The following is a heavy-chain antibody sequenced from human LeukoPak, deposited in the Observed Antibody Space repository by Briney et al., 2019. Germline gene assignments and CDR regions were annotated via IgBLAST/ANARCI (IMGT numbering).Heavy chain of an antibody. V-gene: IGHV1-46*01. D-gene: IGHD3-10*01. J-gene: IGHJ4*02. CDR2: IDTNVGRP. CDR3: TRDLYGYYFDI. CDR1: GYSFITYY. Sequence: ASVKLSSKSSGYSFITYYIHWVRQAPGQGLEGMGIIDTNVGRPTYAQNFHGRVTMTRDTSTTTTYIELSSLRPGDTAVHFCTRDLYGYYFDIGGLGNVVTVSA.